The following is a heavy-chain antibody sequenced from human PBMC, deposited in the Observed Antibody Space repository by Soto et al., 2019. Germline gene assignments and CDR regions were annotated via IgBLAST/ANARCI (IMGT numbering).Heavy chain of an antibody. CDR1: GDSVSTNRYS. V-gene: IGHV4-30-2*01. Sequence: QLKLQEAGSGLVKPSETLSLTCGVSGDSVSTNRYSWGWLRQPPGKGLEWIGYSYHTGTTYYNPSLKTRVTIYVDRSKNNFSLNLTSVTAADTALFYCARLDEVLRFLVDTWGQGTLVTVSS. J-gene: IGHJ5*02. D-gene: IGHD3-3*01. CDR3: ARLDEVLRFLVDT. CDR2: SYHTGTT.